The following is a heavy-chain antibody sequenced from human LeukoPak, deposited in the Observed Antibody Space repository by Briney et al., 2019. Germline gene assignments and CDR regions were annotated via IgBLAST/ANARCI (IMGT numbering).Heavy chain of an antibody. CDR1: GGTFRTDA. CDR3: AREVITETTLGWFDP. D-gene: IGHD1-7*01. V-gene: IGHV1-69*13. J-gene: IGHJ5*02. CDR2: IIPFIGAP. Sequence: GASVNVSCKASGGTFRTDAIAWIRQAPGAGHEWMGGIIPFIGAPNFAQRFHGRVTITADETTSTVYMELSSLRSEDTAVYYCAREVITETTLGWFDPWGQGTLITVSS.